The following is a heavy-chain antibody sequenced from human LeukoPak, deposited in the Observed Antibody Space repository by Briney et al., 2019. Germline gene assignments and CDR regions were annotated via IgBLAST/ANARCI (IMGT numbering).Heavy chain of an antibody. V-gene: IGHV1-2*02. CDR3: ARDTPHQRFDY. CDR2: IRPKTGVA. Sequence: ASVKVSCRDIGYRFTDYWLHWVRQAPGQGPEWMGYIRPKTGVADYARVFQGRVVMTRDMSTNTAYIELTGLTSDDTAVYYCARDTPHQRFDYWGQGTLVIVSS. CDR1: GYRFTDYW. J-gene: IGHJ4*02.